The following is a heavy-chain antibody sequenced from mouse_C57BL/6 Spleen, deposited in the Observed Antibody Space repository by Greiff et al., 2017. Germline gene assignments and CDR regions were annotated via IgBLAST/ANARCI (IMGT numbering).Heavy chain of an antibody. D-gene: IGHD4-1*01. V-gene: IGHV5-9-1*02. Sequence: EVKLVESGEGLVKPGGSLKLSCAASGFTFSSYAMSWVRQTPEKRLEWVAYISRGGDYIYYADTVKGRFTLSRDNARNTLYLHMSSLKSEDTAMYYCTRDSWDGEGFADWGQGALVTVSA. CDR3: TRDSWDGEGFAD. J-gene: IGHJ3*01. CDR2: ISRGGDYI. CDR1: GFTFSSYA.